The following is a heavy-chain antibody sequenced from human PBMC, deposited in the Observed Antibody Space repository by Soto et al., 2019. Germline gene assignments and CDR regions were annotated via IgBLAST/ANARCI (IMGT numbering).Heavy chain of an antibody. CDR2: IKPDGSAT. J-gene: IGHJ4*02. V-gene: IGHV3-7*03. CDR1: DFTFRNYW. Sequence: EVQLVESGGDLVQPGGSLRLSCATSDFTFRNYWMNWVRQAPGKGLEWVANIKPDGSATNYVDSVKGRFTISRDNVRNSVSLQMNSLRVEDTAVYFCARGSRDSYPGSRIFDLWGRGPGSPSPQ. CDR3: ARGSRDSYPGSRIFDL. D-gene: IGHD3-10*01.